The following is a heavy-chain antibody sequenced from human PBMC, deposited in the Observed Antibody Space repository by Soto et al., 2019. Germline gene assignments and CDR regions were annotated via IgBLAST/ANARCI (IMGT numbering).Heavy chain of an antibody. CDR2: VNPNNGDT. CDR3: AKVSRKGSAIDFDY. Sequence: QVQLVQSGAELKKPGASVKVSCKASGYTFSNYDMNWVRQATGQGPEWIGWVNPNNGDTGYAQKFQGRVTLTTDISTTPAYMGLTSLRSEDTAIYYCAKVSRKGSAIDFDYWGQGTLITVSS. J-gene: IGHJ4*02. V-gene: IGHV1-8*01. CDR1: GYTFSNYD. D-gene: IGHD3-10*01.